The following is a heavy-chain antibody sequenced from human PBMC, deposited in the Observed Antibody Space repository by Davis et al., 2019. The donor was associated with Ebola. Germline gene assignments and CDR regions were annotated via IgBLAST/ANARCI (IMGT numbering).Heavy chain of an antibody. J-gene: IGHJ3*02. Sequence: PGGSLRLSCAASGFTFSSYAMSWVRQAPGKGLEWVSAISGSGGSTYYADSVKGRFTISRDNAKNSLYLQMNSLRAEDTAVYYWARSIVGANDAFDIWGQGTMVTVSS. CDR2: ISGSGGST. CDR3: ARSIVGANDAFDI. CDR1: GFTFSSYA. D-gene: IGHD1-26*01. V-gene: IGHV3-23*01.